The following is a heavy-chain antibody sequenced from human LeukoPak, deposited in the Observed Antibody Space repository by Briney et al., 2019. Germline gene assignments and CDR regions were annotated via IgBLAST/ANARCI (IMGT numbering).Heavy chain of an antibody. J-gene: IGHJ4*02. V-gene: IGHV4-34*01. CDR3: ARGLAVSIYYFDF. CDR2: INHSGST. Sequence: SETLSLTCAVYGGSFSGYYWSWIRQPPGKGLEWIGEINHSGSTNYNPSLKSRHTISVDTSKNQFSLRLSSVTAADTAVYNCARGLAVSIYYFDFWGQGTLVTVSS. CDR1: GGSFSGYY. D-gene: IGHD3-16*02.